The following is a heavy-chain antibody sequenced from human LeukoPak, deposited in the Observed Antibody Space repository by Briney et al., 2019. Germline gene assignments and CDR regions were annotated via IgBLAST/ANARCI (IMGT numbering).Heavy chain of an antibody. CDR3: ATGKYYYGSGLYYYYYGMDV. Sequence: PGGSLRLSCAASGFTFSSYWMHWVRQAPGKGLVWVSRINSDGSSTSYADSVKGRFTISRDNAKNTLYLQMNSLRAEDTAVYYCATGKYYYGSGLYYYYYGMDVWGQGTTVTVSS. CDR2: INSDGSST. V-gene: IGHV3-74*01. D-gene: IGHD3-10*01. J-gene: IGHJ6*02. CDR1: GFTFSSYW.